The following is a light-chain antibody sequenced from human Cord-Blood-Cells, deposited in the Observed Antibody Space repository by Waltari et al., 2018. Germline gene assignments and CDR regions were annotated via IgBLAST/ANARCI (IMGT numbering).Light chain of an antibody. V-gene: IGKV1-6*01. CDR1: QGIRNG. Sequence: AIQMTQSPSSLSASVGARVTITCRASQGIRNGFDWYQQKPGKAPKLRIYAASSLQSGVPSRCSGSVSGTDFTLTISSLQPEDFATYYCLQDYNYPWTFGQGTKVEIK. CDR2: AAS. CDR3: LQDYNYPWT. J-gene: IGKJ1*01.